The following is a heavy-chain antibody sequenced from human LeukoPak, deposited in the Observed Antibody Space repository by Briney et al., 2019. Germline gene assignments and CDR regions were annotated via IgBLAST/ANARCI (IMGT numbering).Heavy chain of an antibody. CDR2: INPNSGGT. CDR1: GYTFTGYY. V-gene: IGHV1-2*02. CDR3: ARDSIAAAGTWWFDP. Sequence: ASVRVSCKASGYTFTGYYMHWVRQAPGQGLEWMGWINPNSGGTNYAQKLQGRVTMTRDTSISTAYMELSRLRSDDTAVYYCARDSIAAAGTWWFDPWGEGTLVTVSS. D-gene: IGHD6-13*01. J-gene: IGHJ5*02.